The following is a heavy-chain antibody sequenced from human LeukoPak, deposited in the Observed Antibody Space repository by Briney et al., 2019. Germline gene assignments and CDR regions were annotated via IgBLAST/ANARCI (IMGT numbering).Heavy chain of an antibody. CDR2: IDTAGVT. D-gene: IGHD3-10*01. CDR3: ARGGYFGSGPMDV. J-gene: IGHJ6*02. CDR1: GFTFSSYD. V-gene: IGHV3-13*01. Sequence: GRSLRLSCAASGFTFSSYDMHWVRQAAGKGLEWVAAIDTAGVTYYPGSVRGRFTISRENAKNSFFLQMNSLRAGDTAVYYCARGGYFGSGPMDVWGQGTTVTVSS.